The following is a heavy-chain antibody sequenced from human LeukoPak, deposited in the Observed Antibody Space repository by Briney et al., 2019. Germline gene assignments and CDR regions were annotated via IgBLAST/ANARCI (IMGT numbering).Heavy chain of an antibody. D-gene: IGHD6-6*01. CDR1: GFTFSSYA. CDR2: ISGSGDNT. J-gene: IGHJ4*02. V-gene: IGHV3-23*01. Sequence: PGGSLRLSCAASGFTFSSYAMSWVRQAPGKGLEWVSAISGSGDNTYYADSVKGRFNISRDSSKNTLYLQMNSLRAEDTAVYYCAKDPPSSEQLVQSDFDYWGQGTLVTVSS. CDR3: AKDPPSSEQLVQSDFDY.